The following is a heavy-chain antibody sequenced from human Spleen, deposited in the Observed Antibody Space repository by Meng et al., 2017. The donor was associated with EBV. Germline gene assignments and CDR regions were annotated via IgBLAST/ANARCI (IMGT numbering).Heavy chain of an antibody. CDR3: VGYMIVGNPIAD. J-gene: IGHJ4*02. CDR1: GFTFSSYW. CDR2: INSDGSST. V-gene: IGHV3-74*01. Sequence: EVQLVESGGGVVQTGGSMRLSCVASGFTFSSYWMHWVRQAPGKGLVWVSRINSDGSSTSYADSVKGRFTISRDNAKNTLYLQMNSLRAEDTAVYYCVGYMIVGNPIADWGQGTRVTVSS. D-gene: IGHD3-22*01.